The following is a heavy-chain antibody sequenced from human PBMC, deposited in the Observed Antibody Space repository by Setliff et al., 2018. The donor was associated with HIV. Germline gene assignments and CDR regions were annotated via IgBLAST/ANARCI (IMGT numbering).Heavy chain of an antibody. J-gene: IGHJ1*01. Sequence: GASVKVSCKVSGYSLIALSIHWVRQAPGKGLEWMANFDPEDGETFYAQKFQGRLTMTEDTSTDTAYMELSSLRSDDTATYYCATDPGYSSTWYSESFQHWGQGTVVTVSS. CDR3: ATDPGYSSTWYSESFQH. CDR2: FDPEDGET. V-gene: IGHV1-24*01. CDR1: GYSLIALS. D-gene: IGHD6-13*01.